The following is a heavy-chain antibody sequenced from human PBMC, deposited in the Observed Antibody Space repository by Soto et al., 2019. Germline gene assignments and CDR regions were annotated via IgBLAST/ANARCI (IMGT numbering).Heavy chain of an antibody. V-gene: IGHV3-48*03. D-gene: IGHD3-10*01. CDR1: GFTFSSFE. Sequence: PGGSLRLSXAASGFTFSSFEMNWVRQAPGKGLEWIAYINTIGSAIYYADSVKGRFTISRDNAKNSLSLQMNSLRADDTAVYYCARECYASGRPLDYWGQGTLVTVSS. CDR2: INTIGSAI. CDR3: ARECYASGRPLDY. J-gene: IGHJ4*02.